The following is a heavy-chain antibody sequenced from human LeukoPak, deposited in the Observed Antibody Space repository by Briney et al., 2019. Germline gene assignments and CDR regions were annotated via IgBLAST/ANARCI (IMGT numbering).Heavy chain of an antibody. J-gene: IGHJ4*02. V-gene: IGHV3-21*01. CDR3: AKESESYDSSGSTLDY. D-gene: IGHD3-22*01. CDR1: GFTFSSYS. CDR2: ISSSSSYI. Sequence: PGGSLRLSCAASGFTFSSYSMNWVRHASGKGLEWVSSISSSSSYIYYADSVKGRFTMSRDNSKNTLYLQMNSLRPEDTAVYYCAKESESYDSSGSTLDYWGQGNLVTVSS.